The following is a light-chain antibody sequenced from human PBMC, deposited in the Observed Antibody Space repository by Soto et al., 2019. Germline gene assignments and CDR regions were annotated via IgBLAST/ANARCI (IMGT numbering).Light chain of an antibody. J-gene: IGLJ3*02. Sequence: QSVLTQPPSVSGAPGQRVTISCTGTNSNIGPDYGVQWYQQFPGTAPKLLIYADNIRPSGVPDRFSGSKSATSASLAITGLQPDDEADYYCQSYDRSLVGLVFGAGTELTVL. CDR1: NSNIGPDYG. V-gene: IGLV1-40*01. CDR3: QSYDRSLVGLV. CDR2: ADN.